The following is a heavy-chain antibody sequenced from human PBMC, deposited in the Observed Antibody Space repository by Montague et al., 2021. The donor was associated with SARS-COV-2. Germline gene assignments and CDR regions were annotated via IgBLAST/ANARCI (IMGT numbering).Heavy chain of an antibody. D-gene: IGHD6-13*01. J-gene: IGHJ6*02. V-gene: IGHV1-24*01. CDR3: ATAPSIAAAGKGDYYYYGMDV. CDR2: FDPEDGET. Sequence: SVKVSCKVSGYTLTELSMHWVRQAPGKGLEWVGGFDPEDGETIYAQKFQGRVTMTEDTSTDTAYMELSSLRSEDTAVYYCATAPSIAAAGKGDYYYYGMDVWGQGTTVTVSS. CDR1: GYTLTELS.